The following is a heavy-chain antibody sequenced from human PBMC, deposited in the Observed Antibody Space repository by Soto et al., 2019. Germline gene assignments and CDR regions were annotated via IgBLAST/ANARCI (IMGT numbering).Heavy chain of an antibody. Sequence: QVQLVESGGGVVQPGRSLRLSCAASGFTFSSYAMYWVRQPPGKGLEWVAESWYDGDNKYYADSVKGRFTISRDNSANTVLLQMDSLRAEDTAVYYCEREYSWAVVLPGDWGQGTLVTVSS. J-gene: IGHJ4*02. CDR2: SWYDGDNK. CDR3: EREYSWAVVLPGD. CDR1: GFTFSSYA. V-gene: IGHV3-33*01. D-gene: IGHD2-8*02.